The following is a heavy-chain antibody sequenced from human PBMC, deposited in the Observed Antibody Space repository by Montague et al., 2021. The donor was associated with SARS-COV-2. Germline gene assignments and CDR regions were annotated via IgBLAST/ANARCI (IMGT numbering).Heavy chain of an antibody. CDR3: ARAVSVRRAVNWSDP. CDR1: GDSIGSGTFH. Sequence: SETLSLTCSVSGDSIGSGTFHWAWIRQSPGKGLEWIGSIFYGGKTDYNPSLESRATLSVDTSQNQFSLNLNSVTAADTAVYYCARAVSVRRAVNWSDPWGQGTLVTVSS. D-gene: IGHD3-10*01. CDR2: IFYGGKT. V-gene: IGHV4-39*01. J-gene: IGHJ5*02.